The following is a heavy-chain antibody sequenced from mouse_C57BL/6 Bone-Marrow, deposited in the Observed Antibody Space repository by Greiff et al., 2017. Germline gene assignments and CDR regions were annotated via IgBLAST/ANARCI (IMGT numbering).Heavy chain of an antibody. Sequence: QVQLQQSGAELVKPGASVKMSCKASGYTFTTYPIEWMKQNHGKSLEWIGNFHPYNDDTKYNEKFKGKATLTVEKSSSTAYMQLSSLTSEDAAVYYCARYGYYPFDVWGTGTTVTVSS. CDR3: ARYGYYPFDV. CDR1: GYTFTTYP. D-gene: IGHD2-3*01. J-gene: IGHJ1*03. V-gene: IGHV1-47*01. CDR2: FHPYNDDT.